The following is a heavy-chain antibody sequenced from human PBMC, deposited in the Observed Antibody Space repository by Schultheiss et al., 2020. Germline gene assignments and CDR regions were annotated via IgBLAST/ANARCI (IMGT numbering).Heavy chain of an antibody. CDR1: GFTVSSNY. J-gene: IGHJ6*03. CDR2: IYSGGST. Sequence: SCAASGFTVSSNYISWVRQAPGKGLEWVSVIYSGGSTYYADSVKGRFTISRDNSKNTLYLQMNSLRAEDTAVYYCARDRVGYDYYYYYYMDVWGKGTTVTVSS. V-gene: IGHV3-66*01. D-gene: IGHD1-26*01. CDR3: ARDRVGYDYYYYYYMDV.